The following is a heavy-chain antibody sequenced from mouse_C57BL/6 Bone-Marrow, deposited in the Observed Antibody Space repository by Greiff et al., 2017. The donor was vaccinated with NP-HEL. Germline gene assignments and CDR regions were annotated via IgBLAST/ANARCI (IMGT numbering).Heavy chain of an antibody. CDR1: GFSLSTSGMG. D-gene: IGHD2-3*01. V-gene: IGHV8-12*01. CDR2: IYWDDDK. J-gene: IGHJ3*01. CDR3: ARDGYGGFAY. Sequence: QVQLKESGPGILQSSQTLSLTCSFSGFSLSTSGMGVSWIRQPSGKGLEWLAHIYWDDDKRYNPSLKSRLTISKDTSRNQVFLKITSVDTADTATYYCARDGYGGFAYWGQGTLVTVSA.